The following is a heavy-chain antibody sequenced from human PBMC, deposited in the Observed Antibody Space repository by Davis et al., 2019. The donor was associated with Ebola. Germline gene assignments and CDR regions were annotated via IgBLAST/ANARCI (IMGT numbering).Heavy chain of an antibody. CDR2: IFYSGST. CDR1: GGSISRGGYS. Sequence: MPSETLSLTCAVSGGSISRGGYSWSWIRQPPGKGLEWIGYIFYSGSTYYNPSLKSRVTISVDTSKNQFSLKLSSVTAADTAVYYCFTDSMVRGVIYWGQGTLVTVSS. CDR3: FTDSMVRGVIY. V-gene: IGHV4-30-4*07. J-gene: IGHJ4*02. D-gene: IGHD3-10*01.